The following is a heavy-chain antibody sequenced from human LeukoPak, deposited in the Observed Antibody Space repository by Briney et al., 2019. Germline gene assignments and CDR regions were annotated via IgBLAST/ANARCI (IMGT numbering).Heavy chain of an antibody. CDR2: IYDSGST. CDR3: ARQWKF. D-gene: IGHD1-1*01. CDR1: SGSISGYY. V-gene: IGHV4-59*08. Sequence: SETLSLTCTVSSGSISGYYWSWIRQPPGKGLEWIGYIYDSGSTNYNPSLKSRVTISVDTSENQFSLKLNSVTAADTAVYYCARQWKFWGQGTLVTVSS. J-gene: IGHJ4*02.